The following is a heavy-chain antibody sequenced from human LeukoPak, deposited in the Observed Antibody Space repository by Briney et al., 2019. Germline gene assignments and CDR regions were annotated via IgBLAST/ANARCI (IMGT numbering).Heavy chain of an antibody. CDR3: ARGYDGSYYYYYYGMDV. CDR2: IRYDGSNK. CDR1: GFTFSSYG. V-gene: IGHV3-33*01. Sequence: GRSLRLSCAASGFTFSSYGMHWVRQAPGKGLEWVAVIRYDGSNKYYADSVKGRFTISRDNSKNTLYLQMNSLRAEDTAVYYCARGYDGSYYYYYYGMDVWGQGTTVTVSS. D-gene: IGHD5-12*01. J-gene: IGHJ6*02.